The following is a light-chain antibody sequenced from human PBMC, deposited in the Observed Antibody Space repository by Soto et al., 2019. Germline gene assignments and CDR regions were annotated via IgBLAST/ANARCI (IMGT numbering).Light chain of an antibody. CDR2: SDN. J-gene: IGLJ2*01. CDR1: SSNIRSNY. V-gene: IGLV1-47*02. CDR3: QLWDSNSDHVV. Sequence: QSVLTQPPSASGTPGQRVTISCSGGSSNIRSNYVYWYQQLPGTAPKLLIYSDNQRPSGVPDRFSGSNSGNTAALTISRVEAGDEADYYCQLWDSNSDHVVFGGGTKLTVL.